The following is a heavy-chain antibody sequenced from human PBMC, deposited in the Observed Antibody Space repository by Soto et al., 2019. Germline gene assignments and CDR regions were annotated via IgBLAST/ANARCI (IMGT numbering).Heavy chain of an antibody. CDR1: GGSFSGYY. Sequence: PSETLSLTCAVYGGSFSGYYWSWIRQPPGKGLEWIGEINHSGSTNYNPSLKSRVTISVDTSKNQFSLKLSSVTAADTAVYYCARPRITTVRGVITPTGFDPWGQGTLVTVSS. CDR3: ARPRITTVRGVITPTGFDP. CDR2: INHSGST. D-gene: IGHD3-10*01. V-gene: IGHV4-34*01. J-gene: IGHJ5*02.